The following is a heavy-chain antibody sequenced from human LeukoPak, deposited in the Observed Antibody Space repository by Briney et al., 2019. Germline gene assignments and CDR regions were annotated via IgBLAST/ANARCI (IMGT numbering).Heavy chain of an antibody. CDR3: ARQTPSRFRITIFGVAPNWFDP. D-gene: IGHD3-3*01. J-gene: IGHJ5*02. Sequence: SQTLSLTCAVSGGSISSGGYSWSWIRQPPGKGLEWIGSIYYSGSTYYNPSLKSRVTISVDTSKNQFSLKLSSVTAADTAVYYCARQTPSRFRITIFGVAPNWFDPWGQGTLVTVSS. CDR1: GGSISSGGYS. V-gene: IGHV4-30-2*03. CDR2: IYYSGST.